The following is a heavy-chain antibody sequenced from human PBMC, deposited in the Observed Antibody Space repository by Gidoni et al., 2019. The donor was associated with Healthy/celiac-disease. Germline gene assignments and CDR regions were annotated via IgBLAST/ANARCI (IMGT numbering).Heavy chain of an antibody. CDR3: ARGLYCSSTSCYAEYFQH. CDR2: INHSGST. D-gene: IGHD2-2*01. CDR1: GGSFSGYY. Sequence: QVQLQQWGAGLLKPSETLSLTCAVYGGSFSGYYWSWIRQPPGKGLEWIGEINHSGSTNYNPSLKSRVTISVDTSKNQFSLKLSSVTAADTAVYYCARGLYCSSTSCYAEYFQHWGQGTLVTVSS. J-gene: IGHJ1*01. V-gene: IGHV4-34*01.